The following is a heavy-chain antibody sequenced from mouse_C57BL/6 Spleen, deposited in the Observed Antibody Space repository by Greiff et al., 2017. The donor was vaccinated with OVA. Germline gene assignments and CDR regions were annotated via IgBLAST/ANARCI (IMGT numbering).Heavy chain of an antibody. CDR3: ARGPLFEY. Sequence: EVMLVESGGGLVKPGGSLKLSCAASGFTFSSYAMSWVRQTPEKRLEWVATISDGGSYTYYPDNVKGRFTISRDNAKNNLYLQMSHLKSEDTAMYYCARGPLFEYQGKGATLTVSS. CDR1: GFTFSSYA. J-gene: IGHJ2*01. CDR2: ISDGGSYT. V-gene: IGHV5-4*03.